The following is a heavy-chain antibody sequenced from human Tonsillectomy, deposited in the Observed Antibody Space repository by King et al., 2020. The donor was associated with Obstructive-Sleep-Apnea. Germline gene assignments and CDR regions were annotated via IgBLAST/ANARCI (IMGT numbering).Heavy chain of an antibody. CDR3: AGADGTGEYGDY. Sequence: VQLVESGGGLVKPGGSRRLSCAAACFTSSDYYMNWIRQAPGKGLEWISYISSNGATIYYADSVKGRFTISRDNAKNSLYLQMNSLRAEDTAVYYCAGADGTGEYGDYWGQGTLVTVSS. D-gene: IGHD3-10*01. CDR1: CFTSSDYY. CDR2: ISSNGATI. J-gene: IGHJ4*02. V-gene: IGHV3-11*01.